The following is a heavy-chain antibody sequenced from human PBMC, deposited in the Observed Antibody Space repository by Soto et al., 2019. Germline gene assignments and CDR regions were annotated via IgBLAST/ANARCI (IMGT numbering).Heavy chain of an antibody. Sequence: TLCLPCTVFCGSLSSGGFYRSLVPQHPGKGLEWIGYIYYSGSTYYNPSLKSRVTISVDTSKNQFSLKLSSVTAADTAVYYCARLAMAPYYFDYWGQGTLVTVSS. V-gene: IGHV4-31*03. CDR3: ARLAMAPYYFDY. CDR1: CGSLSSGGFY. CDR2: IYYSGST. J-gene: IGHJ4*02. D-gene: IGHD5-18*01.